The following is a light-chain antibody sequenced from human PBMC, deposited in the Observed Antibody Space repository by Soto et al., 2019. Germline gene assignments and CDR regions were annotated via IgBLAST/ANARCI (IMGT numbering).Light chain of an antibody. J-gene: IGLJ1*01. CDR2: DVN. Sequence: QSVLTQPRSVSGSPGQSVTISCTGSSSDVGGYNYVSWYQQHPGKAPQLMIYDVNKRPSGVPDRFSGSKSGNTASLTISGLQAEDEADYYCSSYTSSSVLVFGTGTKVTVL. CDR1: SSDVGGYNY. CDR3: SSYTSSSVLV. V-gene: IGLV2-11*01.